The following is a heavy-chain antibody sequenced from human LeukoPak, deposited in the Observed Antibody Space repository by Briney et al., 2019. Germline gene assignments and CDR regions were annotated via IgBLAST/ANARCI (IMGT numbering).Heavy chain of an antibody. Sequence: SETLSLTCTVSGGSISSGDYYWSWIRQPPGKGLEWMGYIYYSGSTYYNPSLKSRVTISVDTSKNQFSLKLSSVTAADTAVYYCARGGLGYYGSGTQDYWGQGTLVTVSS. D-gene: IGHD3-10*01. J-gene: IGHJ4*02. V-gene: IGHV4-30-4*08. CDR1: GGSISSGDYY. CDR2: IYYSGST. CDR3: ARGGLGYYGSGTQDY.